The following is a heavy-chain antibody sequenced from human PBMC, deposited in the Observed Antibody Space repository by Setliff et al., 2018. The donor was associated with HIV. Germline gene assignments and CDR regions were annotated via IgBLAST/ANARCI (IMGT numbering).Heavy chain of an antibody. CDR1: GGSISSSNW. Sequence: SETLSLTCAVSGGSISSSNWWSWVRQPPGKGLEWIGEIYHNGATNYNPSLKSRATISVDKSKNQFSLKLSSVTAADTAVYYCARGEQDIVLMVYARGYYYMDVWGKGTTVTVSS. J-gene: IGHJ6*03. CDR2: IYHNGAT. V-gene: IGHV4-4*02. D-gene: IGHD2-8*01. CDR3: ARGEQDIVLMVYARGYYYMDV.